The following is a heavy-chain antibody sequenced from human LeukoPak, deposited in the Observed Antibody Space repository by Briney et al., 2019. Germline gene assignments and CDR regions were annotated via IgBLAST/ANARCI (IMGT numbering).Heavy chain of an antibody. CDR1: GGSISSYY. J-gene: IGHJ4*02. Sequence: SETLSLTCTVSGGSISSYYWGWIRQPPGKGREWIGYIYYSGSTNYNPSLKSRVTISVDTSKNQFSLKLSSVTAADTAVYYCARDLDSSGYSDYWGQGTLVTVSS. CDR2: IYYSGST. D-gene: IGHD3-22*01. CDR3: ARDLDSSGYSDY. V-gene: IGHV4-59*01.